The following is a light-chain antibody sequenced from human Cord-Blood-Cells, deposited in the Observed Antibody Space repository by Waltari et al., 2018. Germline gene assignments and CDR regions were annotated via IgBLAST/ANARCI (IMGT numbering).Light chain of an antibody. CDR3: LVGDSSSDHVV. J-gene: IGLJ2*01. CDR1: NIGSKS. V-gene: IGLV3-21*03. CDR2: DDS. Sequence: SYVLTQPPSVSVAPGKTARITCGGNNIGSKSVHWYQKKPGQAPVLVVDDDSDRPSGIPERFSGSDSGYTGTLASSRVEAGDEDDYYSLVGDSSSDHVVFGGETKLTVL.